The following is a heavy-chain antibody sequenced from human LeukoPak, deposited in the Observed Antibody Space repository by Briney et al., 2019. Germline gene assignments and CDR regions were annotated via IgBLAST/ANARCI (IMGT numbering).Heavy chain of an antibody. D-gene: IGHD6-13*01. J-gene: IGHJ6*03. CDR1: GYTFTSYA. CDR2: ISAYNGNT. CDR3: ARVGGGYSSSWAGCYYYYYMDV. Sequence: ASVKVSCKASGYTFTSYAINWVRQAPGQGLEWMGWISAYNGNTDYAQKFQGRVTMTRDTSISTAYMELSRLRSDDTAVYYCARVGGGYSSSWAGCYYYYYMDVWGKGTTVTVSS. V-gene: IGHV1-18*01.